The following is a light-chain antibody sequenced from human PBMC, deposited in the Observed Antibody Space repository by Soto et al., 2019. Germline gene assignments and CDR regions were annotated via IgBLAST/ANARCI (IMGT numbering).Light chain of an antibody. CDR1: QSLEYSDGKTY. CDR3: MQGSYWPWT. V-gene: IGKV2-30*01. J-gene: IGKJ1*01. Sequence: DAVLTQSPLSLPVTPGQPASISCRSSQSLEYSDGKTYLNWYQQRPGQSPRRLIYKVSNRGFGVPDRFSGSGSGAAFTLEISRVEAEDVGVYYCMQGSYWPWTFGQGTKVEIK. CDR2: KVS.